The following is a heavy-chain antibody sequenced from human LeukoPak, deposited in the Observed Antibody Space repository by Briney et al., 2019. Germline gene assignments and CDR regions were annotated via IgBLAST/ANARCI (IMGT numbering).Heavy chain of an antibody. Sequence: SETLSLTCIVSGGSISSRYWSWIRQPPGKGLEWIGYIYYSGSTNYNPSLKSRVTISVDTSKNQFSLKLSSVTAADTAVYYRAREGYCSSTSCYTGWFDPWGQGTLVTVSS. CDR1: GGSISSRY. D-gene: IGHD2-2*02. CDR3: AREGYCSSTSCYTGWFDP. V-gene: IGHV4-59*11. CDR2: IYYSGST. J-gene: IGHJ5*02.